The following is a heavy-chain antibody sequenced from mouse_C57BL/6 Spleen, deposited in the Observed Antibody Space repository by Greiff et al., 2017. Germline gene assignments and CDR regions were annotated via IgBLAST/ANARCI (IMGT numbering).Heavy chain of an antibody. Sequence: EVQLQQSGPELVKPGDSVKISCKASGYSFTGYFMNWVMQSHGKSLEWIGRINPYNGDTFYNQKFKGKATLTVDKSSSTAHMELRSLTSEDSAVYYCARDGYYEAWFAYWGQGTLVTVSA. CDR3: ARDGYYEAWFAY. CDR1: GYSFTGYF. V-gene: IGHV1-20*01. D-gene: IGHD2-3*01. CDR2: INPYNGDT. J-gene: IGHJ3*01.